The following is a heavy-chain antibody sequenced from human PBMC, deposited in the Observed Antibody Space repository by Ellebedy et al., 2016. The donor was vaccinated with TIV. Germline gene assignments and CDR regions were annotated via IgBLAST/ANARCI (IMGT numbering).Heavy chain of an antibody. V-gene: IGHV3-33*01. CDR1: GFTFSSYG. Sequence: GESLKISXAASGFTFSSYGMHWVRQAPGKGLEWVAVIWYDGSNKYYADSVKGRFTISRDNSKNKLYLQMNSLRAEDTAVYYCARSDSIKGYFDYWGQGTLVTVSS. D-gene: IGHD3-3*02. CDR2: IWYDGSNK. CDR3: ARSDSIKGYFDY. J-gene: IGHJ4*02.